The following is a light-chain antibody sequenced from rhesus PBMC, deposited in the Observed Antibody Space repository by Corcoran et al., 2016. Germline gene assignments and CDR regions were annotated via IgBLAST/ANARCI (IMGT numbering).Light chain of an antibody. CDR3: QQYNDWPRT. Sequence: EIVLTQSPATLSLSPGERVTLSCRASQSVSSSLACYQQTPGRVPRLLIYEASRRATGIPERFSGSGSGTDFTLTISSLEPEEFTAYYCQQYNDWPRTFGGGTKVEIK. CDR2: EAS. CDR1: QSVSSS. J-gene: IGKJ4*01. V-gene: IGKV3-42*03.